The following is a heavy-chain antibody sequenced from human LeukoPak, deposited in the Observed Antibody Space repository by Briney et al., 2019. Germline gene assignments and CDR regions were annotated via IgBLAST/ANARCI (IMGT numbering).Heavy chain of an antibody. Sequence: GGSLRLSCEASGFTFSTYWMSWVRQAPGKGLEWVANIKQDGSQTYHADSVKGRFTVSRDNAKNLLYLQMNSLRAEDTAIYYCARVKSRTDYVFDYWGQGTLVTVSS. D-gene: IGHD4-17*01. J-gene: IGHJ4*02. CDR1: GFTFSTYW. V-gene: IGHV3-7*01. CDR3: ARVKSRTDYVFDY. CDR2: IKQDGSQT.